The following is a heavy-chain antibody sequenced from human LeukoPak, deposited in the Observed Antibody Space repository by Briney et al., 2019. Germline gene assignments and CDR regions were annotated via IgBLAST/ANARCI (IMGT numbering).Heavy chain of an antibody. D-gene: IGHD3-16*01. Sequence: ASVKVSCKASGGTFSSYAISWVRQAPGQGPEWMGGIIPIFGTANYAQKFQGRVTITTDESTSTAYMELSSLRSEDTAVYYCARMGGDYFDYWGQGTLVTVSS. J-gene: IGHJ4*02. CDR2: IIPIFGTA. CDR3: ARMGGDYFDY. V-gene: IGHV1-69*05. CDR1: GGTFSSYA.